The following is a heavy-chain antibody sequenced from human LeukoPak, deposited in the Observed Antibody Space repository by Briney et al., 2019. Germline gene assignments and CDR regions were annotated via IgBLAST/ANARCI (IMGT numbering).Heavy chain of an antibody. J-gene: IGHJ4*02. Sequence: GGSLRLSCAASGFTFSSYSMNWVRQAPGKGLEWVSSISTSSSYIYYADSVKGRFTISRDNAKNSLYLQMNSLRAEDTAVYYCARDFNWNQLYYFDYWGQGTLVTVSS. CDR1: GFTFSSYS. D-gene: IGHD1-20*01. CDR3: ARDFNWNQLYYFDY. CDR2: ISTSSSYI. V-gene: IGHV3-21*01.